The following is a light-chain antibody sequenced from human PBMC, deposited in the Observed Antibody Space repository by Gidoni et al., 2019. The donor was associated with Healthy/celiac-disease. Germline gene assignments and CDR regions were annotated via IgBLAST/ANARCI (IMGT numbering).Light chain of an antibody. CDR1: QGIRND. CDR2: AAS. Sequence: AIQMTQSPSSLSASVGDRVTITCRASQGIRNDLGWYQQKPGKAPKLLIYAASSLQSWVPSRFSGSGSGTDFTLTISSLQPEDFATYYCLQDYISWTFGQGTKVEIK. CDR3: LQDYISWT. V-gene: IGKV1-6*01. J-gene: IGKJ1*01.